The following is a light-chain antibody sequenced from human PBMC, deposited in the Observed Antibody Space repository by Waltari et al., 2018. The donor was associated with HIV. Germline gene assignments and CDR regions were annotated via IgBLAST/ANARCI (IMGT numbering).Light chain of an antibody. V-gene: IGLV2-23*02. CDR2: DVT. J-gene: IGLJ1*01. CDR1: SSDVGAYNY. Sequence: QSALTQPASVSGSPGQSITIHCTGTSSDVGAYNYVPWYQQHPGKAPKPMIYDVTKRPSGVSNRFSGSKSANTASLTISGLQAEDEADYYCCSYAGSSTYVFGSGTKVTVL. CDR3: CSYAGSSTYV.